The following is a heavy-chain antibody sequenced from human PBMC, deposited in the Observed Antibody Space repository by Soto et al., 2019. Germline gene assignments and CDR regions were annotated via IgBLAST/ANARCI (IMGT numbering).Heavy chain of an antibody. J-gene: IGHJ6*02. CDR1: GYSFTSYW. Sequence: PGESLKISCKGSGYSFTSYWIGWVRQMPGKGLEWMGIIYPGDSDTRYSPSFQGQVTISADKSISTAYLQWSSLKASDTAMYYCARLYTGIGTTPDNYGMDVWGQGNTVNVS. D-gene: IGHD1-1*01. CDR2: IYPGDSDT. CDR3: ARLYTGIGTTPDNYGMDV. V-gene: IGHV5-51*01.